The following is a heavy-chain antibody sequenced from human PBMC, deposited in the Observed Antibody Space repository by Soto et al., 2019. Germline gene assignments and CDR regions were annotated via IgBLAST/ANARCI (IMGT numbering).Heavy chain of an antibody. V-gene: IGHV4-59*08. CDR2: IYYSGST. J-gene: IGHJ4*02. CDR3: ARHRYSYGVYYFDY. CDR1: GGSISNYY. D-gene: IGHD5-18*01. Sequence: QVQLQESGPGLVKPSETLSLTCTVAGGSISNYYWSWIRQPPGKGLEWIGYIYYSGSTNYNPSLTSRVAISVDTSKNQFSLKLSSVPAADTAVYYCARHRYSYGVYYFDYWGQGTLATVSS.